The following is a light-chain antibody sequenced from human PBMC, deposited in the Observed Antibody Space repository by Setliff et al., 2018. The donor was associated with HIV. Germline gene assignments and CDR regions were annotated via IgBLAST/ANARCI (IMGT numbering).Light chain of an antibody. CDR2: DVT. Sequence: QSVLTQPRSVSGSPGQSVTISCSGTSSDISGYNYVSWYQQYPGKAPKLMIFDVTKRPSGVPDRFSGSKSGNTASLTISGLQAEDEADYYCCSYADSYISLYVFGTGTKVTVL. V-gene: IGLV2-11*01. J-gene: IGLJ1*01. CDR3: CSYADSYISLYV. CDR1: SSDISGYNY.